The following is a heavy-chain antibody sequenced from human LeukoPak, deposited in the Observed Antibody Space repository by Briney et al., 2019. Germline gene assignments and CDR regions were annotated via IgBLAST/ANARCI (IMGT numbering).Heavy chain of an antibody. V-gene: IGHV3-23*01. J-gene: IGHJ5*02. D-gene: IGHD4-23*01. Sequence: GGSLRLSCAASGFTFSNYAMTWVRQAPGKGLEWVSTISGTGGFTTSTYYADSVKGRFTISRDNSDNKLYLQMDGLRADDTAVYYCVKDRRYAGTPALSWFDPWGQGTLVTVSS. CDR2: ISGTGGFTTST. CDR1: GFTFSNYA. CDR3: VKDRRYAGTPALSWFDP.